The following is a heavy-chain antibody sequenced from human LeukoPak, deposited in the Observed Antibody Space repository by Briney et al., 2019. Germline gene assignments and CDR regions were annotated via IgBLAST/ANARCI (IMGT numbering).Heavy chain of an antibody. CDR1: GFTFSSYT. D-gene: IGHD3-22*01. Sequence: GGSLRLSCAASGFTFSSYTMNWVRQAPGKGLEWVSYISTSSSTIYYADSVKGRFTISRDNAKNSLYLQMNSLRDEDTAVYYCARDPPYYDSSGRDDAFDIWGQGTMVTVSS. J-gene: IGHJ3*02. CDR3: ARDPPYYDSSGRDDAFDI. V-gene: IGHV3-48*02. CDR2: ISTSSSTI.